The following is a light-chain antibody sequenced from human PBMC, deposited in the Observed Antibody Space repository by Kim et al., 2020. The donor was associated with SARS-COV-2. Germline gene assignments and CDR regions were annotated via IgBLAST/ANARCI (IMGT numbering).Light chain of an antibody. J-gene: IGLJ1*01. Sequence: SVTMSCNGTSRDVGGYKYVSGYQKQPGKAPKLMIYDVSKRPSGVPERFSGSKSGNTASLTISGLQAEDEADYYCCSYAGSYTNYVFGSGTKVTVL. CDR2: DVS. CDR3: CSYAGSYTNYV. CDR1: SRDVGGYKY. V-gene: IGLV2-11*01.